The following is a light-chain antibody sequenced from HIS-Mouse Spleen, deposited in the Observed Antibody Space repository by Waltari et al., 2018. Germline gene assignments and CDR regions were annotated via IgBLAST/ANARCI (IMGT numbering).Light chain of an antibody. J-gene: IGLJ2*01. CDR2: DVS. Sequence: QSALTQPASVSGSPGQSITISCTGTSSDVGGYNYVSWYQQHPGKAPKLMIYDVSNRPSWVSNRFSGSRSGNTASLTISGLQAEDEADYYCSSYTSSSFNVVFGGGTQLTVL. CDR3: SSYTSSSFNVV. CDR1: SSDVGGYNY. V-gene: IGLV2-14*03.